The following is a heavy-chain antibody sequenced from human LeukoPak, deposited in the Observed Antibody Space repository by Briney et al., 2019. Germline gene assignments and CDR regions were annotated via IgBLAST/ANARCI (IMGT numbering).Heavy chain of an antibody. D-gene: IGHD3-10*01. V-gene: IGHV3-23*01. J-gene: IGHJ6*02. CDR3: AKEVLLWFGELSKSYGMDV. CDR2: ISGSGGST. CDR1: GFTFSSYA. Sequence: PGGSLGLSCAASGFTFSSYAMSWVRQAPGKGLEWVSAISGSGGSTYYADSVKGRFTISRDNSKNTLYLQMNSLRAEDTAVYYCAKEVLLWFGELSKSYGMDVWGQGTTVTVSS.